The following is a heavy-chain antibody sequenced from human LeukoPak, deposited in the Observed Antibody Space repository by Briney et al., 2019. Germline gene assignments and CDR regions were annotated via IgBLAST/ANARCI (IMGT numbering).Heavy chain of an antibody. V-gene: IGHV1-2*02. D-gene: IGHD3-22*01. Sequence: GASVKVSCKASGYTFTGYYMHWVRQAPGPGLEWMGWINPNSGGTNYAQKFQGRVTMTRDTSISTAYMELSRLRSDDTAVYYCARDRPEYYYDSSGYMVHYFDYWGQGTLVTVSS. J-gene: IGHJ4*02. CDR3: ARDRPEYYYDSSGYMVHYFDY. CDR2: INPNSGGT. CDR1: GYTFTGYY.